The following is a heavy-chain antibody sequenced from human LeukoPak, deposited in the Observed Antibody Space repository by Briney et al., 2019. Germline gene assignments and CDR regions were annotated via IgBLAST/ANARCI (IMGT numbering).Heavy chain of an antibody. J-gene: IGHJ4*02. CDR1: GYTFTGYY. V-gene: IGHV1-2*02. CDR3: ARDFPEQLDIFDY. Sequence: GESLKISCKGSGYTFTGYYMHWVRQAPGQGLEWMGWINPNSGGTNYAQKFQGRVTMTRDTSISTAYMELSRLRSDDTAVYYCARDFPEQLDIFDYWGQGTLVTVSS. D-gene: IGHD1/OR15-1a*01. CDR2: INPNSGGT.